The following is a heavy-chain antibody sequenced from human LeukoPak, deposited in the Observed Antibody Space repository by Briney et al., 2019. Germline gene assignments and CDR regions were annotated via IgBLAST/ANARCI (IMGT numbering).Heavy chain of an antibody. V-gene: IGHV4-39*01. CDR2: IYYSGST. CDR3: ARNFYGDYDVDY. J-gene: IGHJ4*02. CDR1: GGSISSGGYS. D-gene: IGHD4-17*01. Sequence: SETLSLTCAVSGGSISSGGYSWSWIRQPPGKGLEWIGSIYYSGSTYYNPSLKSRVTISVDTSKNQFSLKLSSVTAADTAVYYCARNFYGDYDVDYWGQGTLVTVSS.